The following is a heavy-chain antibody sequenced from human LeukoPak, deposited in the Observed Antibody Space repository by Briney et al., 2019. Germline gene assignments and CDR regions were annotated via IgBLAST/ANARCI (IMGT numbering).Heavy chain of an antibody. CDR2: ISGSGGST. D-gene: IGHD4-17*01. Sequence: GGSLRLSCAASGFTFSSYAMSWVRQAPGKGLEWVSAISGSGGSTYYADSVKGRFTISRDNSKNTLYLQMNSLRAEDTAVYYCAKDLYDYGDYGSAFDIWGQGTMVTVSS. J-gene: IGHJ3*02. CDR3: AKDLYDYGDYGSAFDI. CDR1: GFTFSSYA. V-gene: IGHV3-23*01.